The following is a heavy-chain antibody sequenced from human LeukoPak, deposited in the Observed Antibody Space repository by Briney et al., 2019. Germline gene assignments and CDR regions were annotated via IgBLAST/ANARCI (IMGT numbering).Heavy chain of an antibody. CDR3: AKDNRRHYTSGPNPDSLH. Sequence: GGSLRLSCAGSGFIFNNYAMHWVRQPPGKGLEGVSGISWNSGSIDYADSVKCRFTISRDNAKNSLYLQMNSLRVEDTAFYYCAKDNRRHYTSGPNPDSLHWGQGALVTVSS. CDR2: ISWNSGSI. V-gene: IGHV3-9*01. J-gene: IGHJ4*02. CDR1: GFIFNNYA. D-gene: IGHD6-19*01.